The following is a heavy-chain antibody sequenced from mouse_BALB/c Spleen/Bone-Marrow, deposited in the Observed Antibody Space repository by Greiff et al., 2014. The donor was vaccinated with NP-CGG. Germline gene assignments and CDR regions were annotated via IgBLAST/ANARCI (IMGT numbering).Heavy chain of an antibody. J-gene: IGHJ2*03. V-gene: IGHV5-6-3*01. CDR2: INSNGGST. CDR1: GFTFSSYG. Sequence: EVQLVESGGGLVQPGGSLKLSCAASGFTFSSYGTSWVRQTPDKRLELVATINSNGGSTYYPDSVKGRFTISRDNAKNTLYLQMSSLKSEDTAMHYCTRVWYFDYWGQGTSLTVSS. CDR3: TRVWYFDY.